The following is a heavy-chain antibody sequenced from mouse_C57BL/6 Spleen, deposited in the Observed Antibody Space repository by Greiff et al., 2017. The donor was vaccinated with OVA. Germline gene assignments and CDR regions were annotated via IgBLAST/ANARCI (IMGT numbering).Heavy chain of an antibody. D-gene: IGHD1-1*02. Sequence: VKVIESGPGLVAPSQSLSITCTVSGFSLTSYGVHWVRQPPGKGLEWLVVIWSDGSTTYNSALKSRLSISKDNSKSQVFLKMNSLQTDDTAMYYCARQKGDYGKTYAMDYWGQGTSVTVSS. CDR3: ARQKGDYGKTYAMDY. J-gene: IGHJ4*01. CDR1: GFSLTSYG. CDR2: IWSDGST. V-gene: IGHV2-6-1*01.